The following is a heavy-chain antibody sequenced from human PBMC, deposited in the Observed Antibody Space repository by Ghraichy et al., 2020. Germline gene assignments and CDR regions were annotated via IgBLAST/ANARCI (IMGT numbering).Heavy chain of an antibody. CDR3: ARGRDYYDSNWFDP. V-gene: IGHV4-30-2*01. J-gene: IGHJ5*02. Sequence: SETLSLTCAVSGGSISSGGYSWSWIRQPPGKGLEWIGYIYHSGSTYYNPSLKSRVTISVDRSKNQFSLKLSSVTAADTAVYYCARGRDYYDSNWFDPWGQGTLVTVSS. D-gene: IGHD3-22*01. CDR1: GGSISSGGYS. CDR2: IYHSGST.